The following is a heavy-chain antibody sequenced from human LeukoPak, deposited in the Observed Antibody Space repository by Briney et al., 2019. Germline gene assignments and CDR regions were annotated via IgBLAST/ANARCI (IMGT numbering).Heavy chain of an antibody. CDR2: FDPEDGET. Sequence: GASVKVSCKVSGYTLTELSMHWVRQAPGKGLEWMGGFDPEDGETIYAQKFQGRVTVTEDTSTDTAYMELSSLRSEDTAVYYCATEGSYYDSSGYYLFGYWGQGTLVTVSS. D-gene: IGHD3-22*01. V-gene: IGHV1-24*01. CDR3: ATEGSYYDSSGYYLFGY. J-gene: IGHJ4*02. CDR1: GYTLTELS.